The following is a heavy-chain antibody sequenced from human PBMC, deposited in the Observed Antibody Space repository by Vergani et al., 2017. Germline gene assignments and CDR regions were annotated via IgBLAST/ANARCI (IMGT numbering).Heavy chain of an antibody. V-gene: IGHV3-23*01. CDR1: GFTFNHYA. CDR3: AKANPRNSGYDYLYYNHAMDV. Sequence: EVQLLESGGDLVQPGGSLRLSCAASGFTFNHYAMNWVRQAPGKGVELVSGISGSGGSTYYAGSVKGRFTISRDSSKYTLYLQMNSLSAGDTAVYYFAKANPRNSGYDYLYYNHAMDVWGQGTTVPVSS. D-gene: IGHD5-12*01. CDR2: ISGSGGST. J-gene: IGHJ6*02.